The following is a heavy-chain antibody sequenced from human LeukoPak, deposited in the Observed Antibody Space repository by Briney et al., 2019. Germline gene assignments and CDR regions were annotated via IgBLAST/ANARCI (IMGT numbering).Heavy chain of an antibody. Sequence: ASVKVSCKISGYTFIDYFMHWVRQAPGKGFEWMGLIDPEDGETKYAEKFQGRITINAGTSIDTAYLELSSLTSADTAMYFCSTPPGYWGQGTLVTVSS. CDR1: GYTFIDYF. V-gene: IGHV1-69-2*01. CDR3: STPPGY. J-gene: IGHJ4*02. CDR2: IDPEDGET.